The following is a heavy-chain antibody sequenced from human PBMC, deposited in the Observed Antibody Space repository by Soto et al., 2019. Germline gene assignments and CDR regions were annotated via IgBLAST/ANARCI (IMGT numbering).Heavy chain of an antibody. CDR3: ARDRTYYYDSSGHDY. CDR2: ISAYNGNT. J-gene: IGHJ4*02. Sequence: QVQLVQSGAEVKKPGASVKVSCKASGYTFTSYGISWVRQAPGQGLEWMGWISAYNGNTNYAQKLQGTVTMTTDTSTRTAYMELRSLRSDDTAVYYCARDRTYYYDSSGHDYWGQGTLVTVSS. CDR1: GYTFTSYG. D-gene: IGHD3-22*01. V-gene: IGHV1-18*01.